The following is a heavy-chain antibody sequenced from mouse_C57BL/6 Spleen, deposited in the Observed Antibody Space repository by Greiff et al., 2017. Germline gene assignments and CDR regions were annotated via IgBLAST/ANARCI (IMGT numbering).Heavy chain of an antibody. Sequence: VQLQQSGPELVKPGASVKMSCKASGYTFTDYNMHWVKQSHGKSLEWIGYINPNNGGTSYNQKFKGKATLTVNKSSSTAYMELRSLTSEDSAVYYGANRNGGASWFAYWGQGTLVTVSA. J-gene: IGHJ3*01. D-gene: IGHD2-14*01. CDR1: GYTFTDYN. CDR3: ANRNGGASWFAY. V-gene: IGHV1-22*01. CDR2: INPNNGGT.